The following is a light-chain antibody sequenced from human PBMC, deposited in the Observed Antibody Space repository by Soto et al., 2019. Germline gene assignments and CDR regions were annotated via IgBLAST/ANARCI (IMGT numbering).Light chain of an antibody. J-gene: IGKJ4*01. CDR2: GAT. Sequence: EIVMTQSPAILSVSPGERVTLSCRANQSISSNLAWYQQKPGHTPRLLIYGATTRATGIPARFSGSGSGTDFTLTINSLQSEDFAVYYCQMYNNWVATFGGGTKVES. V-gene: IGKV3D-15*01. CDR3: QMYNNWVAT. CDR1: QSISSN.